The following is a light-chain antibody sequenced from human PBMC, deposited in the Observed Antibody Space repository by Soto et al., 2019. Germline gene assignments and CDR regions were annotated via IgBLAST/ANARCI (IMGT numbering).Light chain of an antibody. Sequence: DIVMTQSPLSLPVTPGEPASISCTSSESLLHSNGNTYLDWYLQKPGQSPQLLIYLGSNRASGVPDRFSGGGSGKDFTLKISRVEAEDVGVYYCMQGLQPPRTFGQGTKVEIK. J-gene: IGKJ1*01. CDR1: ESLLHSNGNTY. V-gene: IGKV2-28*01. CDR2: LGS. CDR3: MQGLQPPRT.